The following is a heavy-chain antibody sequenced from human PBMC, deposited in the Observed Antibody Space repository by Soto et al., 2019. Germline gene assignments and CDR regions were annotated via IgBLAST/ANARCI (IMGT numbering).Heavy chain of an antibody. CDR1: GFTFSSYA. J-gene: IGHJ4*02. CDR3: AKGSHSSGWFTDY. CDR2: ISGSGGNT. D-gene: IGHD6-19*01. Sequence: GSLRLSCAASGFTFSSYAMSWVRQAPGKGLDWVSDISGSGGNTNYADSAKGRFTISRDNSKNTLYLEMNSLRAEDTAVYYCAKGSHSSGWFTDYWGQGTLVTVSS. V-gene: IGHV3-23*01.